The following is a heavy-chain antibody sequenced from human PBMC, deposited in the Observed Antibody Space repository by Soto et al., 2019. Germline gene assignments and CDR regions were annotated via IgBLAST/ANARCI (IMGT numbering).Heavy chain of an antibody. V-gene: IGHV3-23*01. D-gene: IGHD2-2*01. CDR3: ARARYCSSTSCYLDY. Sequence: GGSLRLSCAASGFTFSSYAMSWVCQAPGKGLEWVSGIGGSGDSTYYADSVKGRFTISRDNSKNTLYLQMNSLRAEDTAVYYCARARYCSSTSCYLDYWGQGTLVTVSS. CDR2: IGGSGDST. CDR1: GFTFSSYA. J-gene: IGHJ4*02.